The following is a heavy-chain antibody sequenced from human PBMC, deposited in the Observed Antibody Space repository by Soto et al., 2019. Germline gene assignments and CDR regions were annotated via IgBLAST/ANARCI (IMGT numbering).Heavy chain of an antibody. J-gene: IGHJ6*02. CDR2: IWYDGSNK. Sequence: SGGSLRLSCAASGFTFRSYGMHWVRQDSGKGLEWVAVIWYDGSNKQYADSVKGRFTISRDNSENTLYLQMNSLYAEDTALYYCAKVTKRAAAGRYGYYKYGMDVWGQGTTVTVS. V-gene: IGHV3-33*06. D-gene: IGHD6-13*01. CDR3: AKVTKRAAAGRYGYYKYGMDV. CDR1: GFTFRSYG.